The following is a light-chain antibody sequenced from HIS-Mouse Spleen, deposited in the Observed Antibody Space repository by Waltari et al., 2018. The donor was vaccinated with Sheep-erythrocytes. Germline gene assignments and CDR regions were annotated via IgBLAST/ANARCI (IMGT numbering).Light chain of an antibody. Sequence: QSALTQPPSASGSPGQSVTISCTGTSSDVGGYNYVSWYQQHPGKAPKLMIYEVNKRPSGGPDPFPGSKAGNTASLTVSGLQAEDEADYYCSSYAGSNNWVFGGGTKLTVL. V-gene: IGLV2-8*01. CDR1: SSDVGGYNY. CDR2: EVN. CDR3: SSYAGSNNWV. J-gene: IGLJ3*02.